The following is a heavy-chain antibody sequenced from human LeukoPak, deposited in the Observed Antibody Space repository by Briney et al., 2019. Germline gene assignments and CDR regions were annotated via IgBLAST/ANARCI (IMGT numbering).Heavy chain of an antibody. D-gene: IGHD1-1*01. V-gene: IGHV4-39*07. CDR2: IYYSGNT. CDR1: GGSISSSSYY. Sequence: SETLSLTCTVSGGSISSSSYYWGWIRQPPGKGLEWIGSIYYSGNTNYNPSLKSRVTISIDTSKSQISLKLNSVNAADTAIYYCAREPESTAGNYFDNWGQGTLVTVSS. J-gene: IGHJ4*02. CDR3: AREPESTAGNYFDN.